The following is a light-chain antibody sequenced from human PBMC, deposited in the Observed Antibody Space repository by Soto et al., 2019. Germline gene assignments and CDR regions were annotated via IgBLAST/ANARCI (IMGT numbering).Light chain of an antibody. J-gene: IGLJ1*01. CDR1: ISDFVVYNY. CDR2: GVS. Sequence: QSVLTQPASVSGSPGQSITSSCTGTISDFVVYNYVSWYQQHPGKAPKLMIYGVSNRPSGVSNRFSGSKSGNTASLTISGLLAEDEADYYCSSYTSSSTYVFGTGTKVTVL. CDR3: SSYTSSSTYV. V-gene: IGLV2-14*01.